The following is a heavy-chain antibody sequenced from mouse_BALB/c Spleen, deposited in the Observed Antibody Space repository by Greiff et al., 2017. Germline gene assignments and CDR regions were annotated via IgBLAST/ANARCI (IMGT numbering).Heavy chain of an antibody. CDR1: GYTFTDYN. Sequence: EVKLQESGPELVKPGASVKIPCKASGYTFTDYNMDWVKQSHGKSLEWIGDINPNNGGTIYNQKFKGKATLTVDKSSSTAYMELRSLTSEDTAVYYCARSLGGKAWYFDVWGAGTTVTVSS. V-gene: IGHV1-18*01. D-gene: IGHD2-1*01. CDR2: INPNNGGT. J-gene: IGHJ1*01. CDR3: ARSLGGKAWYFDV.